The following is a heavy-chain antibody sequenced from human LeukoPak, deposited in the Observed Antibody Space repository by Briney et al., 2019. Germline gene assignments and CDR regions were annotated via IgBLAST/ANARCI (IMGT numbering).Heavy chain of an antibody. V-gene: IGHV4-39*02. CDR2: VYYGRSP. CDR1: GGSIHSGCDY. CDR3: ARSSGTGTFSY. J-gene: IGHJ4*02. D-gene: IGHD6-25*01. Sequence: SETLSLTYTVSGGSIHSGCDYWGWIRQPPGKGLEWIGSVYYGRSPYFNPSLESRATISVDTSKNHFSLKMSSVTAADTAVYYCARSSGTGTFSYWGQGTLVTVSS.